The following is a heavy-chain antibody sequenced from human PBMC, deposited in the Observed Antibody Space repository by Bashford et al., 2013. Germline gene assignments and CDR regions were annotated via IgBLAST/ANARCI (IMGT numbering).Heavy chain of an antibody. J-gene: IGHJ6*02. CDR3: ARDRGDNWKDAWSPTLAYTMDV. Sequence: PSVKVSCKASGYTFSDFYIHWVRQAPGQGLEWVGWNNLNSGGANYAQKFQGRVTMTRDTSISTAYMEVNSLRFDDTAVYYCARDRGDNWKDAWSPTLAYTMDVWGQGTTVTVSS. CDR2: NNLNSGGA. CDR1: GYTFSDFY. V-gene: IGHV1-2*02. D-gene: IGHD1-20*01.